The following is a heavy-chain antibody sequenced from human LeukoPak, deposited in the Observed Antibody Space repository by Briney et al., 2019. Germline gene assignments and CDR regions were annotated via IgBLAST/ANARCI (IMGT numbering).Heavy chain of an antibody. CDR1: GFTFSSYW. Sequence: GGSLRLSCAASGFTFSSYWMHWVRQPPGKGLPWVSRITSDGSSTSYADSVKGRFTISRDNAKNTLYLQMNSLRAEDRAVYYCARGNGHASDIWGQGTMVSVSS. V-gene: IGHV3-74*01. J-gene: IGHJ3*02. D-gene: IGHD2-8*01. CDR3: ARGNGHASDI. CDR2: ITSDGSST.